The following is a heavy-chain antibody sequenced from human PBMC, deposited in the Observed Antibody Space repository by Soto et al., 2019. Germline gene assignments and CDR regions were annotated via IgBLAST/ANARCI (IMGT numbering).Heavy chain of an antibody. Sequence: TLSLTCTVSGCSISSGGYYWSWIRQHPGKGLEWIGYIYYSGSTYYNPSLKSRVTISVDTSKNQFSLKLSSVTAADTAVYYCARGGYYDSSGYPSQNFDYWGQGTLVTVSS. CDR2: IYYSGST. CDR1: GCSISSGGYY. J-gene: IGHJ4*02. V-gene: IGHV4-31*03. D-gene: IGHD3-22*01. CDR3: ARGGYYDSSGYPSQNFDY.